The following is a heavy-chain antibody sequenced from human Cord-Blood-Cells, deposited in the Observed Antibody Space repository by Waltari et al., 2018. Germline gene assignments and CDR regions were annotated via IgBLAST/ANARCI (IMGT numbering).Heavy chain of an antibody. J-gene: IGHJ4*02. V-gene: IGHV1-24*01. D-gene: IGHD3-10*01. CDR2: FDPEDGET. CDR1: GYTITEFS. Sequence: QVQLVQSGAEGKKPGASVKVSCKVSGYTITEFSMHWVRQAPGKGLEWMGGFDPEDGETIYAQKFQGRVTMTEDTSTDTAYMELSSLRSEDTAVYYCATSYYYGSGSYYNYWGQGTLVTVSS. CDR3: ATSYYYGSGSYYNY.